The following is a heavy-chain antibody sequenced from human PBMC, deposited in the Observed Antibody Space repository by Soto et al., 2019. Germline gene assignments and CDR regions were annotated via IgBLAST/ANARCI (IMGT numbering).Heavy chain of an antibody. Sequence: EVQLLESGGGVVQPGGSLRLSCVASGFSFRDFAMSWVRQAPGKGLEWVVGISDSGATTYYADSVRGRFTISRDNSRNKVFLQLNYLRAEDTASYYCAREDTGSGALDYWGQGTLVTVYS. CDR2: ISDSGATT. J-gene: IGHJ4*02. CDR3: AREDTGSGALDY. V-gene: IGHV3-23*01. D-gene: IGHD6-19*01. CDR1: GFSFRDFA.